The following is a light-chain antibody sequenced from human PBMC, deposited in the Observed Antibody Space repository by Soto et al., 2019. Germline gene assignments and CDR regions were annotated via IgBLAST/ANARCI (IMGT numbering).Light chain of an antibody. CDR2: LNSDGSH. V-gene: IGLV4-69*01. CDR1: SGHSSYA. Sequence: QSVLTQSPSASASLGASVKLTCTLSSGHSSYAIAWHQQQPEKGPRYLMKLNSDGSHSKGDGIPDRFSGSSSGAERYLTISSLQSEDEADYYCQTWGTDIPYVFGTGTKLTVL. CDR3: QTWGTDIPYV. J-gene: IGLJ1*01.